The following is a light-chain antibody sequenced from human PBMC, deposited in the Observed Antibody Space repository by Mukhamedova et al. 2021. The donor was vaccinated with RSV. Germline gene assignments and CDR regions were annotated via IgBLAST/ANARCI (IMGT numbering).Light chain of an antibody. J-gene: IGLJ3*02. V-gene: IGLV8-61*01. CDR2: STN. CDR1: SGSVSTNYY. CDR3: VLYMGSGISV. Sequence: VTLTCGLSSGSVSTNYYPSWYQQTPGQAPRTLIYSTNTRSSGVPDRFSGSILGNKAALTITGAQADDESDYYCVLYMGSGISVFG.